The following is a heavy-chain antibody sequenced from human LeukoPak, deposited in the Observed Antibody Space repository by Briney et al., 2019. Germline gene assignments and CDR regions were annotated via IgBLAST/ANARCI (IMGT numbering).Heavy chain of an antibody. J-gene: IGHJ4*02. CDR3: AKVGLKYYDSSGSIDY. V-gene: IGHV3-23*01. D-gene: IGHD3-22*01. Sequence: GGSQRLSCAASGFTFSSYAMSWVRQAPGKGLEWVSAISGSGGSTYYADSVKGRFTISRDNSKNTLYLQMNSLRAEDTAVYYCAKVGLKYYDSSGSIDYWGQGTLVTVSS. CDR2: ISGSGGST. CDR1: GFTFSSYA.